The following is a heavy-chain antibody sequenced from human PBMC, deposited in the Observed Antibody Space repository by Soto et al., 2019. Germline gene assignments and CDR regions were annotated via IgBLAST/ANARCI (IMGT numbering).Heavy chain of an antibody. D-gene: IGHD2-8*01. Sequence: GVSVKSSGEASGYMCPIYHISWVRQMPGKGLEWVGKIDPTDSRTMYRPSSRARITISVDKSINTAYLEWGRLKASDTAMYYCDRHESNGDFDFWGQGPQVTVSS. CDR3: DRHESNGDFDF. CDR2: IDPTDSRT. CDR1: GYMCPIYH. J-gene: IGHJ4*02. V-gene: IGHV5-10-1*01.